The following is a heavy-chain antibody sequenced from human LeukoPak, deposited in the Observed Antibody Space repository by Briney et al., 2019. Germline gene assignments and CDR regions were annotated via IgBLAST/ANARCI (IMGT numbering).Heavy chain of an antibody. CDR3: ARHSYYYDSSGHRAGDAFDI. D-gene: IGHD3-22*01. Sequence: SETLSLTCTVSGGSISSYYWSWIRQPPGKGLEWIGYIYYSGSTNYNPSLKSRVTISVDTSKNQFSLKLSSVTAADTAVYYCARHSYYYDSSGHRAGDAFDIWGQGTMVTVSS. CDR1: GGSISSYY. J-gene: IGHJ3*02. V-gene: IGHV4-59*08. CDR2: IYYSGST.